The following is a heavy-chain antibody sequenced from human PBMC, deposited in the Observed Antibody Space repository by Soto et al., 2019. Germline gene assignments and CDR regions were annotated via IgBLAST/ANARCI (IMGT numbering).Heavy chain of an antibody. J-gene: IGHJ4*02. V-gene: IGHV3-15*07. CDR1: GFSFSDAW. Sequence: EVQLAVSGGGFVKPGGSLRLSCAVSGFSFSDAWLNWVRQAPGKGLEWVGRIKTKSDSAAIDYAAPVKGRFIISRDDSKNTLFQQLNSPQAEDTALYSGTADLQNRRYTWNFYWGQGTLVTVSS. CDR3: TADLQNRRYTWNFY. D-gene: IGHD1-7*01. CDR2: IKTKSDSAAI.